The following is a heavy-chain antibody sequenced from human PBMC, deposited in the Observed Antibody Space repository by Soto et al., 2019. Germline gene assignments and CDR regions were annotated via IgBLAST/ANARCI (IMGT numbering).Heavy chain of an antibody. D-gene: IGHD6-19*01. Sequence: EVQLLESGGGLVQPGGSLRLSCAVSGFTFNSHVMSWVRQAPGKGLECVSTISGSDGSTNYADSVKGRFTISRDKSKSTLYLQMTSLRAEDTAVYYCAKDLQFSGWLSAQTFDYWGQGTQVTVSS. V-gene: IGHV3-23*01. J-gene: IGHJ4*02. CDR1: GFTFNSHV. CDR2: ISGSDGST. CDR3: AKDLQFSGWLSAQTFDY.